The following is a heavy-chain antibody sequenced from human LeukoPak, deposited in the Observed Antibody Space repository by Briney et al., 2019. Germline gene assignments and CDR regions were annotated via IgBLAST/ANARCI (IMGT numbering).Heavy chain of an antibody. CDR3: ARGGDSSGPQPGYYYYMDV. Sequence: ASVKVSCKASGYTFTSYYMHWVRQAPGQGLEWMGIINPSGGSTSYAQKFQGRVTMTRDTSTSTVYMELSRLRSDDTAVYYCARGGDSSGPQPGYYYYMDVWGKGTTVTVSS. J-gene: IGHJ6*03. CDR1: GYTFTSYY. D-gene: IGHD3-22*01. V-gene: IGHV1-46*01. CDR2: INPSGGST.